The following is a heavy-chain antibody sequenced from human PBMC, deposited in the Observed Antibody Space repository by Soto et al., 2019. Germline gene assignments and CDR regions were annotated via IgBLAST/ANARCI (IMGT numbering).Heavy chain of an antibody. V-gene: IGHV1-2*04. CDR3: ARDEGRLGYCSSTSCYDDAFDI. Sequence: QVQLVQSGAEVKKPGASVKVSCKASGYTFTGYYMHWVRQAPGQGLEWMGWINPNSGGTNYAQKFQRWVTMTRDTSISTAYMELSRRRSDDTAVYYCARDEGRLGYCSSTSCYDDAFDIWGQGTMVTVSS. D-gene: IGHD2-2*01. J-gene: IGHJ3*02. CDR2: INPNSGGT. CDR1: GYTFTGYY.